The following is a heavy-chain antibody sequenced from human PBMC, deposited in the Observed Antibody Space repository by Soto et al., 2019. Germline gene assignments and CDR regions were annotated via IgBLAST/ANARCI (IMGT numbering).Heavy chain of an antibody. V-gene: IGHV1-2*04. D-gene: IGHD6-6*01. J-gene: IGHJ6*02. CDR3: ARGYSSSSEYYYYGMDV. CDR2: INPNSGGT. CDR1: GYTFTGYY. Sequence: ASVKVSCKASGYTFTGYYMHWVRQAPGQGLEWMGWINPNSGGTNYAQKFQGWVTMTRDTSISTAYMELSRLRSDDTAVYYCARGYSSSSEYYYYGMDVWGQGTTVTSP.